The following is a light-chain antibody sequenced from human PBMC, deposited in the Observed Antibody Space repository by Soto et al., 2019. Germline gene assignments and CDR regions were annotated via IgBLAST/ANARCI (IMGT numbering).Light chain of an antibody. CDR1: QSVSSN. Sequence: EIVMTQSPATLSVSPGERATLSCRASQSVSSNLGWYQQKPGQAPRLLIYGASTRATGIPARFSGSGSGTEFTLTISSLQSEDFPVYYCQQYNNWPPTFGQGTRLDIK. V-gene: IGKV3-15*01. CDR2: GAS. J-gene: IGKJ5*01. CDR3: QQYNNWPPT.